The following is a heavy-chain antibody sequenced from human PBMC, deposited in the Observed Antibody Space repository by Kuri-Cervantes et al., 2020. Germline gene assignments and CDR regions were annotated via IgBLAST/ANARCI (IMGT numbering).Heavy chain of an antibody. D-gene: IGHD3-3*01. CDR2: ISYDGSNK. CDR1: GFTFNSYS. Sequence: GSLRLSCAASGFTFNSYSMHWVRQAPGKGLEWVAVISYDGSNKYYADSVKGRFTISRDNSKNTLYLQMNSLRAEDTAVYYCARDYNFWSSQLPGYWGQGTLVTVSS. CDR3: ARDYNFWSSQLPGY. V-gene: IGHV3-30-3*01. J-gene: IGHJ4*02.